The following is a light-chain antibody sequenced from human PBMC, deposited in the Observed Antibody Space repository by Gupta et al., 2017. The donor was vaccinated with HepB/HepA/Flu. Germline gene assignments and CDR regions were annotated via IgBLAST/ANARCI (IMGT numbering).Light chain of an antibody. CDR1: QTISDY. J-gene: IGKJ5*01. Sequence: DIQMTQSPSSLSASVGVRVTITCRASQTISDYVSWYAHKVGQAPKLLIYAASNLESGVPSRFSGGGSGTYFTLTISSLQPEDFATYYCQQSYNLPITFGQGTRVEI. CDR3: QQSYNLPIT. V-gene: IGKV1-39*01. CDR2: AAS.